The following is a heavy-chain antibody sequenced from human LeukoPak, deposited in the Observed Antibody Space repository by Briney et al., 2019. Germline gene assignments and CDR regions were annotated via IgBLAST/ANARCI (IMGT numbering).Heavy chain of an antibody. V-gene: IGHV4-38-2*02. CDR1: GYSISSGYY. Sequence: SETLPLTCTVSGYSISSGYYWGWIRQPPGKGLEWVGSIYHSGRTYYNPSLKSRDTISVDTSKNQFSLKLTSGTAADTAVYYCARGGNYYDGSGYVDYWGQGTLVTVSS. CDR2: IYHSGRT. J-gene: IGHJ4*02. D-gene: IGHD3-22*01. CDR3: ARGGNYYDGSGYVDY.